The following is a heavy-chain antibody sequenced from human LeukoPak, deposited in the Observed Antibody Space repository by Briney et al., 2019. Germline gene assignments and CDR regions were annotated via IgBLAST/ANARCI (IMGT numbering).Heavy chain of an antibody. Sequence: PGGSLRLSXAASGFTFSNAWMSWVRQAPGKGLEWVGRIYSKTDGGTTDYAAPVKGRFTISRDDSKNTLYLQMNSLKTEDTAVYYCTTGFFGVVNDAFDIWGQGTMVTVSS. D-gene: IGHD3-3*01. V-gene: IGHV3-15*01. J-gene: IGHJ3*02. CDR2: IYSKTDGGTT. CDR1: GFTFSNAW. CDR3: TTGFFGVVNDAFDI.